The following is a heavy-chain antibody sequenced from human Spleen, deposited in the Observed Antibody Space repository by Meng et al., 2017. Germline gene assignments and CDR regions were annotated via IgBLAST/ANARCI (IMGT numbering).Heavy chain of an antibody. CDR3: ARDYGGNSGWFDP. CDR2: INGVFGTT. D-gene: IGHD4-23*01. J-gene: IGHJ5*02. CDR1: GGIFSNSV. V-gene: IGHV1-69*05. Sequence: SVKVSCKAPGGIFSNSVVGWVRQAPGQGLEWMGGINGVFGTTNYAQKFQGRVTITTDESTSTVYMELARLTSEDTAVYFCARDYGGNSGWFDPWGQGTLVTVSS.